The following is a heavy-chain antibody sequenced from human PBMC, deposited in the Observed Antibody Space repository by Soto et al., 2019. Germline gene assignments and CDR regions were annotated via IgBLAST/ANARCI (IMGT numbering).Heavy chain of an antibody. CDR3: AREFRDIVATVGRYYYYGMDV. D-gene: IGHD5-12*01. J-gene: IGHJ6*02. CDR2: MNPNSGNT. V-gene: IGHV1-8*01. Sequence: ASVKVSCKASGYTFTSYDINWVRQATRQGLEWMGWMNPNSGNTGYAQKFQGRVTMTRNTSISTAYMELSSLRSEDTAVYYCAREFRDIVATVGRYYYYGMDVWGQGTTVTVSS. CDR1: GYTFTSYD.